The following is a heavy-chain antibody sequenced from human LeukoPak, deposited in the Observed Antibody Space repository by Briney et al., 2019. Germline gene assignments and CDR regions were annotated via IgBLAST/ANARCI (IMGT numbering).Heavy chain of an antibody. V-gene: IGHV1-69*05. D-gene: IGHD3-10*01. CDR1: GGTFSSYA. CDR2: IIPIFGTA. Sequence: SVKVSCKASGGTFSSYAISWVRQAPGQGLEWMGGIIPIFGTANYAQKFQGRVTITTDESTSTAYMELSSLRSEDTAVYYCAKVMKGSERLTMVRGVIIKTAGLYYMDVWSKGTTVTVSS. CDR3: AKVMKGSERLTMVRGVIIKTAGLYYMDV. J-gene: IGHJ6*03.